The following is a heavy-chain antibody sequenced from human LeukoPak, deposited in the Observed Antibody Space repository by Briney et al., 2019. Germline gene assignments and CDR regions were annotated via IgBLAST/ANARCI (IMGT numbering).Heavy chain of an antibody. V-gene: IGHV4-61*02. J-gene: IGHJ3*02. D-gene: IGHD3-22*01. CDR3: ARDGTYYYDSSDPPTNFDI. CDR2: IYTSGST. Sequence: SETLSLTCTVSGGSISSGSYYWSWIRQPAGKGLEWIGRIYTSGSTNYNPSLKSRVTISVDTSKNQFSLKLSSVTAANTVVYYCARDGTYYYDSSDPPTNFDIWGQGSMVTVSS. CDR1: GGSISSGSYY.